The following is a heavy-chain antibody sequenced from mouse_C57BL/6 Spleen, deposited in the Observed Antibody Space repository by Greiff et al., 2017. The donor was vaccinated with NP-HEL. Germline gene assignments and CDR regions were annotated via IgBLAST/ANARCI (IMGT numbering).Heavy chain of an antibody. V-gene: IGHV1-53*01. CDR1: GYTFTSYW. CDR3: ERVITTVVDYAMDY. CDR2: INPSNGGT. D-gene: IGHD1-1*01. Sequence: QVQLKQSGTELVKPGASVKLSCKASGYTFTSYWMHWVKQRPGQGLEWIGNINPSNGGTNYNEKFKSKATLTVDKSSSTAYMQLSSLTSEDSAVYYCERVITTVVDYAMDYWGQGTSVTVSS. J-gene: IGHJ4*01.